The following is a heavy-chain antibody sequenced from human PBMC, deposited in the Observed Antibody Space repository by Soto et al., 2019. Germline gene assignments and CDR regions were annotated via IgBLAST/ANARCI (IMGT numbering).Heavy chain of an antibody. D-gene: IGHD2-21*02. CDR2: ISAYNGNT. CDR1: GYTFTSYG. V-gene: IGHV1-18*04. J-gene: IGHJ6*02. CDR3: ARLTSYCGGDCYPMNGMDV. Sequence: GASVKVSCKASGYTFTSYGISWVRQAPGQGLEWVGWISAYNGNTNYAQKLQGRVTMTTDTSTSTAYMELRSLRSDDTAVYYCARLTSYCGGDCYPMNGMDVWGQGTTVTVSS.